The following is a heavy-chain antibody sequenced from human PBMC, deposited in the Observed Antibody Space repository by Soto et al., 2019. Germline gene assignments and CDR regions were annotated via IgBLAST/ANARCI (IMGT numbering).Heavy chain of an antibody. D-gene: IGHD3-22*01. CDR2: IIPIFGTA. J-gene: IGHJ5*02. CDR3: ARDRGPSSGYYPYWFDP. CDR1: GGTFSSYA. Sequence: QVQLVQSGAEVKKPGSSVKVSCKASGGTFSSYAISWVRQAPGQGLEWMGEIIPIFGTANYAQKFQGRVTITAAESTSTAYMELSGLRFEATAVYYCARDRGPSSGYYPYWFDPWGQGTLVTVSS. V-gene: IGHV1-69*12.